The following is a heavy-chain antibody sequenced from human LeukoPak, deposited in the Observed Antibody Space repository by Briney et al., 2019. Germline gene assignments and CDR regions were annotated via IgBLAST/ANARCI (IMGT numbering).Heavy chain of an antibody. CDR1: GGSISSYF. J-gene: IGHJ6*02. V-gene: IGHV4-59*01. CDR3: ARGVPVTSYYNYGMDV. CDR2: IYYSGST. Sequence: SETLSLTCTVSGGSISSYFWSWVRQPPGKGLEWIGYIYYSGSTNYNPSLKSRVTISVDASKNQFSLKLSSVTAADTAVYYCARGVPVTSYYNYGMDVWGQGTTVAVSS. D-gene: IGHD2-2*01.